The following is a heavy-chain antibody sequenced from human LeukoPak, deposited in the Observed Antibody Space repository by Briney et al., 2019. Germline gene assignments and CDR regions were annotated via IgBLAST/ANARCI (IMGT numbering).Heavy chain of an antibody. J-gene: IGHJ4*02. Sequence: GESLKISCKGSGYSFTSYWIGWVRQMPGKGLEWMGIIYPGDSDTRYSPSFQGQVTISADKSISTAYLQWSSLKASDTAMYYCASRATRGLKFEYYFDYWGQEPLVTVSS. CDR2: IYPGDSDT. D-gene: IGHD5-24*01. CDR3: ASRATRGLKFEYYFDY. CDR1: GYSFTSYW. V-gene: IGHV5-51*01.